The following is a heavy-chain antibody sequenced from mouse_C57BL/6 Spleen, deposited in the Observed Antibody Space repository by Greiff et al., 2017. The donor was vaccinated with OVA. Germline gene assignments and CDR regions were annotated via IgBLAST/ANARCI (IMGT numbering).Heavy chain of an antibody. CDR3: AGGEDSGSSYCWYFDV. CDR2: ILPGSGST. V-gene: IGHV1-9*01. Sequence: QVQLQQSGAELMKPGASVKLSCKATGYTFTGYWIEWVKQRPGHGLEWIGEILPGSGSTNYNEKFKGKATFTADTSSNTAYMQLSSLTTEDSAIYYCAGGEDSGSSYCWYFDVWGTGTTVTVSS. CDR1: GYTFTGYW. J-gene: IGHJ1*03. D-gene: IGHD1-1*01.